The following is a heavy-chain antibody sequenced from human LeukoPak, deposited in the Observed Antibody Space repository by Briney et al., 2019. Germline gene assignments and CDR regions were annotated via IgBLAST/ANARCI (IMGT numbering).Heavy chain of an antibody. J-gene: IGHJ4*02. V-gene: IGHV4-34*01. CDR3: ARLVDYYDSSGFDY. Sequence: SETLSLTCAVYGGSFSGYYWSWIRQPPGKGLEWIGSIYYSGSTYYNPSLKSRVTISVDTSKNQFSLKLSSVTAADTAVYYCARLVDYYDSSGFDYWGQGTLVTVSS. D-gene: IGHD3-22*01. CDR2: IYYSGST. CDR1: GGSFSGYY.